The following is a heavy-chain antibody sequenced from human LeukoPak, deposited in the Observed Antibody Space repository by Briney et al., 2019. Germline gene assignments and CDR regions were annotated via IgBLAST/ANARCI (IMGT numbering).Heavy chain of an antibody. Sequence: GGSLRLSCAASGFTFSSYGMHWVRQAPGKGLEWVAVIWYDGSNKYYAGSVKGRFTISRDNAKNSLYLQMNSLRAEDTAVYYCARDQSIAVAGAIGYWGQGTLVTVSS. V-gene: IGHV3-33*01. CDR3: ARDQSIAVAGAIGY. D-gene: IGHD6-19*01. CDR2: IWYDGSNK. J-gene: IGHJ4*02. CDR1: GFTFSSYG.